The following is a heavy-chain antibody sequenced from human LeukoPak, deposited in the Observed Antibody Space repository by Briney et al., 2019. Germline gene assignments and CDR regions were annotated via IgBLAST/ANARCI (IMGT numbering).Heavy chain of an antibody. J-gene: IGHJ3*02. CDR1: GFTFSSYA. CDR2: ISYDGSNK. V-gene: IGHV3-30-3*01. CDR3: ARVRWESAHDAFDI. Sequence: PGRSLRLSCVASGFTFSSYAMHWVRQAPGKGLEWVAVISYDGSNKYYADSVKGRFTISRDNSKNTLYLQMNSLRAEDTAVYYCARVRWESAHDAFDIWGQGTMVTVSS. D-gene: IGHD4-23*01.